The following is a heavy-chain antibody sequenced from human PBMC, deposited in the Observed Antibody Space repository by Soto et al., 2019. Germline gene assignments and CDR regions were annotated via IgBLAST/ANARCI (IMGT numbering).Heavy chain of an antibody. J-gene: IGHJ5*02. CDR1: GGSFSGYY. V-gene: IGHV4-34*01. D-gene: IGHD3-10*01. CDR2: INHSGST. Sequence: SETLSLTCAVYGGSFSGYYWSWIRQPPGKGLEWIGEINHSGSTDYNPSLKSRVTISVDTSKNQFSLKLSSVTAADTAVYYCARVTQKIWFGEQYNWFDPWGQGTLVTVSS. CDR3: ARVTQKIWFGEQYNWFDP.